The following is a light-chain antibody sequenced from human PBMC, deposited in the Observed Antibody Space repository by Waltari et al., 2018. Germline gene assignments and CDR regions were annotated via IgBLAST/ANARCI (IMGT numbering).Light chain of an antibody. V-gene: IGKV1-9*01. J-gene: IGKJ2*01. Sequence: DIQLTQSPSFLSASVGDRVTITCRASQGISSYLAWYQQKPGKAPKLLIYAASTLQSGVPSRFSCSGSGTEFTLTISSLQPEDFATYYCQQLNSYPFMYTFGQGTKLEIK. CDR1: QGISSY. CDR2: AAS. CDR3: QQLNSYPFMYT.